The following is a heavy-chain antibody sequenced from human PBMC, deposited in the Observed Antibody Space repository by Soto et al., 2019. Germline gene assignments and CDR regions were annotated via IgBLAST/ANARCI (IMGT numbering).Heavy chain of an antibody. CDR3: ARDFAVVVPAAILGWFDP. V-gene: IGHV3-30-3*01. CDR1: GFTFSSYA. Sequence: PGGSLRLSYAASGFTFSSYAMHWVRQAPGKGLEWVAVISYDGSNKYYADSVKGRFTISRDNSKNTLYLQMNSLRAEDTAVYYCARDFAVVVPAAILGWFDPWGQGTLVTVSS. CDR2: ISYDGSNK. J-gene: IGHJ5*02. D-gene: IGHD2-2*01.